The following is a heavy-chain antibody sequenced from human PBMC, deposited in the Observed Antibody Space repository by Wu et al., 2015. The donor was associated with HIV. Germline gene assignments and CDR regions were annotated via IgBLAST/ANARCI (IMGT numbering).Heavy chain of an antibody. D-gene: IGHD5-18*01. CDR3: AGGGGRTAMDPFDF. Sequence: QVQLVQSGAEVKKPGASVKVSCQASGYTFTNYAITWVRQAPGQGLEWLGWISANTGNKIHLQKFEGRVSLTTDKSTNTAYMELRSLRSDDTALYFCAGGGGRTAMDPFDFWGQGTLVTVSS. CDR2: ISANTGNK. J-gene: IGHJ4*02. V-gene: IGHV1-18*01. CDR1: GYTFTNYA.